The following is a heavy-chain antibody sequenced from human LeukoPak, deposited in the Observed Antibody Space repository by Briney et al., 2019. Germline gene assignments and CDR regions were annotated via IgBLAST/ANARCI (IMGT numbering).Heavy chain of an antibody. CDR2: IYSGGST. D-gene: IGHD1-26*01. CDR1: GFTVSSNY. Sequence: PGGSLRLSCAASGFTVSSNYMSWVRQAPGKGLEWVSVIYSGGSTYYADSVKGRFTISRDNSKNTLYLQMNSLRAEDTAIYYCAKAPTPGSYYFDYWGQGTLVTVSS. J-gene: IGHJ4*02. V-gene: IGHV3-53*01. CDR3: AKAPTPGSYYFDY.